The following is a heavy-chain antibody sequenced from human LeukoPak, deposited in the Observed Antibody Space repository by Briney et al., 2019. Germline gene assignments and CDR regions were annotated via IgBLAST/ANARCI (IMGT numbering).Heavy chain of an antibody. V-gene: IGHV3-74*01. CDR1: GFTFSSYW. Sequence: GGSLRLSCAASGFTFSSYWMHWVRQAPGKGLVWVSRINTDGSSTSYADSVKGRFTISRDNAKNTLYLQMNSLRAEDTAVYYCGYSNYYYYYMDVWGKGTTVTVSS. CDR3: GYSNYYYYYMDV. J-gene: IGHJ6*03. CDR2: INTDGSST. D-gene: IGHD4-11*01.